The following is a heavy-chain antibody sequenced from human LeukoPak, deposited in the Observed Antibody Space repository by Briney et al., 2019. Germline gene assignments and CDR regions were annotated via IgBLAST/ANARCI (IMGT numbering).Heavy chain of an antibody. J-gene: IGHJ3*01. CDR1: GFTFSTYW. CDR2: INSDGSNT. V-gene: IGHV3-74*01. Sequence: GGSLRLSCAASGFTFSTYWMHWARQDPGKGLVWVSRINSDGSNTIYTDSVKGRFTISRDNAKNTLYLQMNSLRPEDTAVYYCASGVSIWLGNAFDFWGQGTMVTVSS. CDR3: ASGVSIWLGNAFDF. D-gene: IGHD3-10*01.